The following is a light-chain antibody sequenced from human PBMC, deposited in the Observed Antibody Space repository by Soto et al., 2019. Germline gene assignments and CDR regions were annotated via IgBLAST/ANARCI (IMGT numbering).Light chain of an antibody. CDR2: DGF. CDR3: QKYDSYSLT. V-gene: IGKV1-5*01. Sequence: DIQMTQSPSTLSASVGDRVTITCRASQSFSGWLAWYQQKPGKAPKLLIFDGFSLKSGVPSRFSGSGSGTEFTPNISSLQPYDFSNYYCQKYDSYSLTFGQGTKVEIK. CDR1: QSFSGW. J-gene: IGKJ1*01.